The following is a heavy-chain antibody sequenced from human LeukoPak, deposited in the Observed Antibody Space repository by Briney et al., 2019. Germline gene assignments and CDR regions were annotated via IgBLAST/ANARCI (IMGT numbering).Heavy chain of an antibody. CDR1: GFTFSSHW. CDR2: IKQDGGEK. Sequence: GGSLRLSCAASGFTFSSHWMSWVRQAPGKGLEWVANIKQDGGEKYYVDSVKGRFTISRDNAKNSLYLQMDSLGPEDTAVYYCARDPYSGNYGTYYYYYMDVWGKGTTVTISS. CDR3: ARDPYSGNYGTYYYYYMDV. D-gene: IGHD1-26*01. J-gene: IGHJ6*03. V-gene: IGHV3-7*01.